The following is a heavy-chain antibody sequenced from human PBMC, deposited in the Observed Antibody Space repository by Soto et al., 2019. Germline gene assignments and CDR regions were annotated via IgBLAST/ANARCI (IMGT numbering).Heavy chain of an antibody. CDR2: ISDSGGIT. CDR1: EFTFSTYA. D-gene: IGHD6-6*01. V-gene: IGHV3-23*01. CDR3: ATPLGTSITEPPPRLEY. Sequence: GGSLRLSCAASEFTFSTYAMTWVCQAPGRGLQWVATISDSGGITYYADSVKGRLTIFRDNSRNTLYLLMNNLRAEDTALYYSATPLGTSITEPPPRLEYWGQGTLVTVSS. J-gene: IGHJ4*01.